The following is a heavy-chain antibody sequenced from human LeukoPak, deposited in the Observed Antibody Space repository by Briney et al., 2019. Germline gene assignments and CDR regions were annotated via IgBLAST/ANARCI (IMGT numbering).Heavy chain of an antibody. J-gene: IGHJ5*02. V-gene: IGHV3-7*03. CDR3: AKDAYSRPQNWFDP. D-gene: IGHD6-13*01. CDR2: INHNGNVY. Sequence: GGSLRLSCAASGFTFSSYWMNWARQAPGKGLEWVASINHNGNVYYYVDSVKGRFTISRDNSKNTLYLQMNSLRAEDTAVYYCAKDAYSRPQNWFDPWGQGTLVTVSS. CDR1: GFTFSSYW.